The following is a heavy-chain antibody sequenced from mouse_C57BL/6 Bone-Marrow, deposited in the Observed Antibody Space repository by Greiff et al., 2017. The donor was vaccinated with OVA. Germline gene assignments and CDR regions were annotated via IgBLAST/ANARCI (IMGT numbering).Heavy chain of an antibody. CDR2: ISYSGST. Sequence: EVQLQQSGPGLAKPSQTLSLPCSVTGYSITSDYWNWIRKFPGNKLEYMGYISYSGSTYYNPSLKSRISITRDTSKNQYFLQLNSVTTDDTAKYCGTRYKAVVDYWGQGTTLTVSS. CDR3: TRYKAVVDY. D-gene: IGHD1-1*01. V-gene: IGHV3-8*01. CDR1: GYSITSDY. J-gene: IGHJ2*01.